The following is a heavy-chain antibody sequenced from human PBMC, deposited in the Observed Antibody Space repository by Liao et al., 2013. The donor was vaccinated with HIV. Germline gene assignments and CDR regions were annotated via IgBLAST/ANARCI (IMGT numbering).Heavy chain of an antibody. CDR1: GGSVSTYY. CDR2: ASTSENT. J-gene: IGHJ3*02. D-gene: IGHD6-13*01. V-gene: IGHV4-4*07. CDR3: ASPSVRIATGHWAFDI. Sequence: QVQLQESGPGLVKPSGTLSLTCTVSGGSVSTYYWSWIRQPAGKGLEWIGRASTSENTNYNPSLKSRITMSVDTSRNQFSLKLSSVTAADTAVYYCASPSVRIATGHWAFDIWGQGTMVTVSS.